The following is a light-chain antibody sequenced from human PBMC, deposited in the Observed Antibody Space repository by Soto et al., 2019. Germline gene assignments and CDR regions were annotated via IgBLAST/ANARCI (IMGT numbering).Light chain of an antibody. Sequence: DIQMTQSPSSLSASVGDRVTITCRASQSISSNLNWYQQKPGKAPKVLIYAASSLQSGVPSRFSGIGSGTDFTLSISSLQPEDCATYYCQQSYSGPLTFGGGTKVEIK. V-gene: IGKV1-39*01. CDR3: QQSYSGPLT. J-gene: IGKJ4*01. CDR2: AAS. CDR1: QSISSN.